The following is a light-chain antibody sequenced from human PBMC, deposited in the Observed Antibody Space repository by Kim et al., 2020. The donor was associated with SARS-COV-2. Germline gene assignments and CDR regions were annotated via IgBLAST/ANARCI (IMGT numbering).Light chain of an antibody. CDR2: GAT. V-gene: IGKV1-16*02. J-gene: IGKJ2*01. CDR1: QDIDNN. CDR3: QQYHTYPYT. Sequence: DIQMTQSPSSLSASVGDRVSITCRASQDIDNNLAWFQQKPGKVPKSLIYGATNLQSGVPSQFSGRGSGTDFTLTISSLQPDDFATYYCQQYHTYPYTFGQGTKLEI.